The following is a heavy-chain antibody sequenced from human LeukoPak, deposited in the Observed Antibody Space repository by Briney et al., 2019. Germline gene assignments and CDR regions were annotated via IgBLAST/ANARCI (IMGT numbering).Heavy chain of an antibody. Sequence: PSETLSLTCTVSGGSISSGDYYWSWLRQPPGKGLEWIGYIYYSGSTYYNPSLKSRITISVDTSKNQFSLKLSSVTAADTAVYYCAREGYQLLVDYYYMDVWGKGTTVTVSS. J-gene: IGHJ6*03. V-gene: IGHV4-30-4*08. CDR3: AREGYQLLVDYYYMDV. D-gene: IGHD2-2*01. CDR2: IYYSGST. CDR1: GGSISSGDYY.